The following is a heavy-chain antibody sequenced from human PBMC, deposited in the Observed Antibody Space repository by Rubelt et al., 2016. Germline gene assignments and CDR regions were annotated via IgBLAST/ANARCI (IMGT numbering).Heavy chain of an antibody. CDR2: IYPGDSDT. D-gene: IGHD6-6*01. Sequence: EVQLVQSGAEVKKPGESLKISCKGSGHSFTSYWIGWVRQMPGKGLEWMGIIYPGDSDTRYSPSVQAQVTISADKSISTAYLQWSSLKASDTAMYYCASLSSSSHDAFDIRGQGTMVTVSS. CDR1: GHSFTSYW. V-gene: IGHV5-51*01. J-gene: IGHJ3*02. CDR3: ASLSSSSHDAFDI.